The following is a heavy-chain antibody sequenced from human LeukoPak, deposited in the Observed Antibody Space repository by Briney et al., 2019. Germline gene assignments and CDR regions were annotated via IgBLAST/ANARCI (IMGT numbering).Heavy chain of an antibody. Sequence: GGPLRLSCTASGFTFSNFGINWVRQAPGKGLEWVSCMDRHTDIYYADSVKGRFTISRDNAKNSVYLQMNSLTVEDTAVYYCVGDPTTNRFQYFHYWGQGALLTVSS. D-gene: IGHD2-8*01. CDR2: MDRHTDI. J-gene: IGHJ4*02. CDR1: GFTFSNFG. CDR3: VGDPTTNRFQYFHY. V-gene: IGHV3-21*01.